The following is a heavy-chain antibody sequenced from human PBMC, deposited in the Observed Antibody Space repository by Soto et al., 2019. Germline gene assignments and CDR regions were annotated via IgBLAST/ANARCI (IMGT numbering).Heavy chain of an antibody. CDR3: ARGGRYSHGPSLDY. CDR1: GASFSGYY. D-gene: IGHD5-18*01. J-gene: IGHJ4*02. V-gene: IGHV4-34*01. CDR2: IDHTGSS. Sequence: QVQLQQWGAGLLKPSETMSLTCDVYGASFSGYYWNWIRQSPEKGLEWIGEIDHTGSSSFNPSLKRRVTISVDTSKNQFSLMLSAVTAADTAVYYCARGGRYSHGPSLDYWGQGTLVTVSS.